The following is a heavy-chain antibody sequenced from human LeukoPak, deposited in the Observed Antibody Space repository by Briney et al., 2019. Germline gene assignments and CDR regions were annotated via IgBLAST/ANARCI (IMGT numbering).Heavy chain of an antibody. CDR1: GFTFSSYA. CDR2: IWYDGSNK. Sequence: SGGSLRLSCAASGFTFSSYAMHWVRQAPGKGLEWVAVIWYDGSNKYYADSVKGRFTISRDNSKNTLYLQMNSLRAEDTAVYYCARDANFIRSSGWFGLVYWGQGTLVTVSS. D-gene: IGHD6-19*01. CDR3: ARDANFIRSSGWFGLVY. J-gene: IGHJ4*02. V-gene: IGHV3-33*08.